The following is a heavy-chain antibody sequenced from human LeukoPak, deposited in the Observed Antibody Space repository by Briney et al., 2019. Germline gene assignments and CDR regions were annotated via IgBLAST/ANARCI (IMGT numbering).Heavy chain of an antibody. CDR2: IISKTDGGTT. CDR1: GLSFNNTW. D-gene: IGHD1-26*01. Sequence: GGSLRLSCAASGLSFNNTWMSWVRQAPGKGLEWVGRIISKTDGGTTNYAAPVIGRFTISREDSKTTTYLQMNSLKIEDTAVYNCVIYAPVGQYFQHWGQGTPVTVSS. V-gene: IGHV3-15*01. J-gene: IGHJ1*01. CDR3: VIYAPVGQYFQH.